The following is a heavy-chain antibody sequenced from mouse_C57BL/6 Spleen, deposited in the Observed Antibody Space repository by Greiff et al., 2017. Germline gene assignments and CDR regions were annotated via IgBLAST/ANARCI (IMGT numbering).Heavy chain of an antibody. Sequence: QVQLQQSGAELARPGASVKLSCKASGYTFTSYGVSWVKQRTGQGLEWIGEIYPRSGNTYYNEKFKGKATLTADKSSSTAYMELRSLTSEDSAVYFCAESYDGYYAYWGQGTLVTVSA. CDR1: GYTFTSYG. CDR2: IYPRSGNT. CDR3: AESYDGYYAY. J-gene: IGHJ3*01. V-gene: IGHV1-81*01. D-gene: IGHD2-3*01.